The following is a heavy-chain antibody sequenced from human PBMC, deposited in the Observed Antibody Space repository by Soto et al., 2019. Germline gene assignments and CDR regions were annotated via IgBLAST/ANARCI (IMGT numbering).Heavy chain of an antibody. CDR1: GGSITSGGYY. D-gene: IGHD3-22*01. CDR2: IYYSGTT. J-gene: IGHJ4*02. CDR3: AGADSSGYTFEH. V-gene: IGHV4-31*03. Sequence: QVQLQESGPGLVQPSQTLSLSCTVSGGSITSGGYYWSWIRQHPGKGLEWIGYIYYSGTTYYNPSLTRRLTISLDASRNLVSLEVNSVSAAATAVYYCAGADSSGYTFEHWGQGTLVTVSS.